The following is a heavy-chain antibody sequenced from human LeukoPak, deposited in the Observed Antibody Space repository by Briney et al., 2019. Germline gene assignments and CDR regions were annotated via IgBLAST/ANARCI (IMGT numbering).Heavy chain of an antibody. Sequence: GGSLRLSCAASGFTFGSYAMSWVRQAPGKGLEWVSALSGSGASTYYADSVKGRFTISRDNSKNTPYLQMNSLRAEDTAVYYCASHGGLYSNTWYGTDWGQGTLVTVSS. CDR2: LSGSGAST. D-gene: IGHD6-13*01. CDR3: ASHGGLYSNTWYGTD. V-gene: IGHV3-23*01. CDR1: GFTFGSYA. J-gene: IGHJ4*02.